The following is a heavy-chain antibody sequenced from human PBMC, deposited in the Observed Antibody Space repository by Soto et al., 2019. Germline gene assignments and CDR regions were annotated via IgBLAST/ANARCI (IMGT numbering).Heavy chain of an antibody. Sequence: GGSLRLSCAASGFTFSSYGVHWVRQAPGKGLEWVAVIWYDGSNKYYADSVKGRFTISRDNSKNTLYLQMNSLRAEDTAVYYCARVQPDTAMVYYGMEVWGQGTTVTVSS. J-gene: IGHJ6*02. CDR1: GFTFSSYG. CDR3: ARVQPDTAMVYYGMEV. V-gene: IGHV3-33*01. D-gene: IGHD5-18*01. CDR2: IWYDGSNK.